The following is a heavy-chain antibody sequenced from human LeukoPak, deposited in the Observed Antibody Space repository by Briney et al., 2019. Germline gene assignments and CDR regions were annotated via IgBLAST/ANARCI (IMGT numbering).Heavy chain of an antibody. J-gene: IGHJ4*02. CDR2: ISGSGGST. CDR3: AKEAYNYYDSSGYLFGY. V-gene: IGHV3-23*01. D-gene: IGHD3-22*01. CDR1: GFTFSSYA. Sequence: PGGSLRLSCAASGFTFSSYAMGWVRQAPGKGLEWVSAISGSGGSTYYADSVKGRFTISRDNSKNTLYLQMNSLRAEDTAVYYCAKEAYNYYDSSGYLFGYWGQGTLVTVSS.